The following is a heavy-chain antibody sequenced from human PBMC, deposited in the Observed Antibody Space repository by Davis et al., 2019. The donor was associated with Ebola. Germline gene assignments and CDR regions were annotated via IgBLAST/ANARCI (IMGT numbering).Heavy chain of an antibody. CDR2: IYYSGST. J-gene: IGHJ3*02. D-gene: IGHD2-2*01. CDR3: ARRVPAAAFDI. Sequence: SETLSLTCAVYGGSFSDYYWTWIRQPPGKGLEWIGYIYYSGSTNYNPSLKSRVTISVDTSKNQFSLKLSSVTAADTAVYYCARRVPAAAFDIWGQGTMVTVSS. V-gene: IGHV4-59*01. CDR1: GGSFSDYY.